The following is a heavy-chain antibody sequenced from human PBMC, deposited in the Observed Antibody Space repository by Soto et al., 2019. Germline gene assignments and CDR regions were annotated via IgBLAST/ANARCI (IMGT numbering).Heavy chain of an antibody. CDR3: AKVLSSNHNSNYYYYYMDV. CDR2: ISGSGGST. V-gene: IGHV3-23*01. D-gene: IGHD4-4*01. J-gene: IGHJ6*03. CDR1: GFTFSSYA. Sequence: GGSLRLSCAASGFTFSSYAMSWVRQAPGKGLEWVAAISGSGGSTNYADSVKGRLTISRDNSKNTLYLQMNSLRAEDTAVYYCAKVLSSNHNSNYYYYYMDVWGKGTTVTVSS.